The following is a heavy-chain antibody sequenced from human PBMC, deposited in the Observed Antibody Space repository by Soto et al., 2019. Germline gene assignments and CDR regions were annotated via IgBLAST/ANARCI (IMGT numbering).Heavy chain of an antibody. J-gene: IGHJ4*02. V-gene: IGHV3-74*03. CDR1: GFAFTYYL. CDR3: TTDLTTGY. D-gene: IGHD4-17*01. Sequence: EVQLVESGGDLVQAGGSLRLSCAASGFAFTYYLMHWVRQAPGKGLEWVARINSDESGTTYADSVKGRFTVSRDNANNTLFLQMNSLRAEDTAVYYCTTDLTTGYWGQGTLVTVSS. CDR2: INSDESGT.